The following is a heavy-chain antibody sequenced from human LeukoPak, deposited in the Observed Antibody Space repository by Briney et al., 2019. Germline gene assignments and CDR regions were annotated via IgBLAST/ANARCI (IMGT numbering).Heavy chain of an antibody. J-gene: IGHJ4*02. CDR3: ARYYCSSTSCAGNDY. D-gene: IGHD2-2*01. V-gene: IGHV1-8*01. CDR1: GYTFTIYD. CDR2: MNHNSGNT. Sequence: ASVKVSFKSSGYTFTIYDINWVRQATGQGLEWMGWMNHNSGNTGYAQKFQGRVTMTRNTSISTAYMELSSMRSEDTAVYYCARYYCSSTSCAGNDYWGQGTLVTVSS.